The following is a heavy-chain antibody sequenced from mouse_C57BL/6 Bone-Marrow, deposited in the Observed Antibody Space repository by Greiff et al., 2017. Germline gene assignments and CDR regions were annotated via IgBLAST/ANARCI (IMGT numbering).Heavy chain of an antibody. CDR3: ARYLQLTGKGY. J-gene: IGHJ2*01. Sequence: VKLQESGAELARPGASVKMSCKASGYTFTSYTLHWVQQRPGPGLEWIGYINPSSGYTKYNQKFKDKATFTADKSSSTAYMQLSSLTSEDSAVYYCARYLQLTGKGYWGQGTTLTVSS. CDR2: INPSSGYT. V-gene: IGHV1-4*01. CDR1: GYTFTSYT. D-gene: IGHD4-1*01.